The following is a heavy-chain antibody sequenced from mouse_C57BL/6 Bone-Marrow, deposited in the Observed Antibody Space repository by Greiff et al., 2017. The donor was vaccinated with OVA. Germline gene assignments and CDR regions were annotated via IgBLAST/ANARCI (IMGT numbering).Heavy chain of an antibody. CDR3: AREGIYGSPWFAY. V-gene: IGHV3-6*01. CDR1: GYSITSGYY. Sequence: EVKLVESGPGLVKPSQSLSLTCSVTGYSITSGYYWNWIRQFPGNKLEWMGYISYDGSNNYNPSLKNRISITRDTSKNQFFLKLNSVTTEDTATYYCAREGIYGSPWFAYWGQGTLVTVSA. D-gene: IGHD2-2*01. J-gene: IGHJ3*01. CDR2: ISYDGSN.